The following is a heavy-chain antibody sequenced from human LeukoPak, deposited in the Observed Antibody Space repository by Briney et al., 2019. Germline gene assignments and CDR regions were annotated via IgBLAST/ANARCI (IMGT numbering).Heavy chain of an antibody. Sequence: GGTLRLSCAASGFTFSSYAMSWVRQAPGKGLEWVSAISGSGGSTYYAGSVKGRFTISRDNSKNTLYLQMNGLRAEDTAGYYCAKLAYCGGDCYWTLRSDYWGQGTLVTVPS. CDR1: GFTFSSYA. D-gene: IGHD2-21*02. J-gene: IGHJ4*02. CDR2: ISGSGGST. CDR3: AKLAYCGGDCYWTLRSDY. V-gene: IGHV3-23*01.